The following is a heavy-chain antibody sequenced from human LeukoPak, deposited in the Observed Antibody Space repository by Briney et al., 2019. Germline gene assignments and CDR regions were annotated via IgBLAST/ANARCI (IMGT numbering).Heavy chain of an antibody. Sequence: GGSLRLSCAASGFTFSSYGMSWVRQAPGKGLEWVSAISGSGGSTYYADSVKGRLTISRDNSKNTLYLQMNSLRAEDTAVYYCAKRVVIAAGGNWFDPWGQGTLVTVSS. D-gene: IGHD6-13*01. CDR3: AKRVVIAAGGNWFDP. J-gene: IGHJ5*02. CDR2: ISGSGGST. CDR1: GFTFSSYG. V-gene: IGHV3-23*01.